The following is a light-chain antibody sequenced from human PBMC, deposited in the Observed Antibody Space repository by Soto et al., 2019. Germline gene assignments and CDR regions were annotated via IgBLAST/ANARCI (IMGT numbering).Light chain of an antibody. Sequence: IVMTPSPATLSVSPWERATLSFRSSQSLRTDLAWYQQKSGQPPRLLIYGASTRATGIPARFSGSGSGTQFTLTISSLQSEDFAVYYCQQYSNWPPWKFGPGTKVDIK. V-gene: IGKV3-15*01. CDR2: GAS. CDR1: QSLRTD. J-gene: IGKJ1*01. CDR3: QQYSNWPPWK.